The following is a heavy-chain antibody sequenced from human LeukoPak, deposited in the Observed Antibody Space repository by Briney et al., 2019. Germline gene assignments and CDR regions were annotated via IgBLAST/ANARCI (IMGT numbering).Heavy chain of an antibody. V-gene: IGHV3-30*18. CDR3: AQGNARRGSSGYDILDY. J-gene: IGHJ4*02. CDR1: GFTFSSYG. Sequence: RGESLKISCAASGFTFSSYGMHWVRQAPGKGLEWVAVISYDGSNKYYADSVKGRFTISRDNSKNTLYLQMNSLRAEDTAVYYCAQGNARRGSSGYDILDYWGQGTLVTVSS. D-gene: IGHD5-12*01. CDR2: ISYDGSNK.